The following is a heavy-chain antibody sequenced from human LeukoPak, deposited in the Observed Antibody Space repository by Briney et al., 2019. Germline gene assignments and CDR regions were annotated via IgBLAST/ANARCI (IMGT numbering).Heavy chain of an antibody. V-gene: IGHV3-74*01. J-gene: IGHJ4*02. CDR3: ARNYGSGSYYRA. D-gene: IGHD3-10*01. Sequence: GGSLRLSCAASGFTFSSYWMHWVRHTPGKGLVWVSRIKGDGSSTSYADSVKGRFTISRDNAKNSLYLQMNSLRAEDTAVYYCARNYGSGSYYRAWGQGTLVTVSS. CDR1: GFTFSSYW. CDR2: IKGDGSST.